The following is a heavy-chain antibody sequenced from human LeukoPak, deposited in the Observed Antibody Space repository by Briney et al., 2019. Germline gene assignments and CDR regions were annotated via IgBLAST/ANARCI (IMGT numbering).Heavy chain of an antibody. D-gene: IGHD2/OR15-2a*01. Sequence: SETLSLTCGVSGGPIDITNYWSWVRQAPGKGLEWIGEISHDGTRNYNPSLRRRVAMSLDRANNQFSLSLTSVTAADTAVYYCTRENRPFCPFAYWGQGVLVTVSS. CDR2: ISHDGTR. J-gene: IGHJ4*02. CDR1: GGPIDITNY. V-gene: IGHV4-4*02. CDR3: TRENRPFCPFAY.